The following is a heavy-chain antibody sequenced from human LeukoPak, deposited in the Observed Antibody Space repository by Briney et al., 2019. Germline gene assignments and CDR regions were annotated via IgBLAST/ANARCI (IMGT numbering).Heavy chain of an antibody. D-gene: IGHD2-2*02. Sequence: PSETLSLTCTVSGYSITSGYYWGWIRQPPGKGLEWIGSIYYSGSTYYNPSLKSRVTISVDTSKNQFSLKLSSVTAADTAVYYCARDGFVVVPAAITYYFDYWGQGTLVTVSS. J-gene: IGHJ4*02. V-gene: IGHV4-38-2*02. CDR2: IYYSGST. CDR1: GYSITSGYY. CDR3: ARDGFVVVPAAITYYFDY.